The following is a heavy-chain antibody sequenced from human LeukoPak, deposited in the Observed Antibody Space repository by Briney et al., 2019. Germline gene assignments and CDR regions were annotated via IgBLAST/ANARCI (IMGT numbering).Heavy chain of an antibody. J-gene: IGHJ5*02. Sequence: SQRHSLTCTVSGGSISSGGYYWSWIRQHPGKGLEWIGYTYYSGSTYYNPSLKSRVTISVDTSKNQFSLKLSSVTAADTAVYYCASAVTHYYDSSGYAGWFDPWGEGTPVSASS. CDR2: TYYSGST. V-gene: IGHV4-31*03. CDR1: GGSISSGGYY. CDR3: ASAVTHYYDSSGYAGWFDP. D-gene: IGHD3-22*01.